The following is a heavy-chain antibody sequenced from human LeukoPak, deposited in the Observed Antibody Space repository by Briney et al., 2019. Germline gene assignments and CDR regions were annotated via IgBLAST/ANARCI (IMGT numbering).Heavy chain of an antibody. CDR1: GFTFSSYG. CDR2: IRYDGSNK. CDR3: AKVPRRKVDAFDI. V-gene: IGHV3-30*02. J-gene: IGHJ3*02. Sequence: GGSLRLSCAASGFTFSSYGMPWVRQAPGKGLEWVAFIRYDGSNKYYADSVKGRFTISRDNSKNTLYLQMNSLRAEDTAVYYCAKVPRRKVDAFDIWGQGTVVTVSS.